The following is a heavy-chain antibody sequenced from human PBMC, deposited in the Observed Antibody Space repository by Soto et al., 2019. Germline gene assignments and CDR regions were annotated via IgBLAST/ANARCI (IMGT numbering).Heavy chain of an antibody. V-gene: IGHV1-18*01. Sequence: QVQLVQSGPEVKNPGASVKVSCKASGYTFSNYDINWVRQAPGQGLERMGWISAYTGHTNYAQNLQGRVTMTTDTSTTTAYMEVTSLRFDDTAVYFCARGRPVRDYYYSGLDVWGQGTTVTVSS. CDR2: ISAYTGHT. J-gene: IGHJ6*02. CDR3: ARGRPVRDYYYSGLDV. D-gene: IGHD4-4*01. CDR1: GYTFSNYD.